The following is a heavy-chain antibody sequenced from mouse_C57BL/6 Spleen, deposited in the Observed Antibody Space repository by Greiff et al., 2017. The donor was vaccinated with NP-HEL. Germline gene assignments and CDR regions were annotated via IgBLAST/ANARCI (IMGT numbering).Heavy chain of an antibody. CDR2: IDPENGDT. CDR1: GFNIKDDY. CDR3: TTSYGSSSWFAY. V-gene: IGHV14-4*01. D-gene: IGHD1-1*01. Sequence: EVQLQQSGAELVRPGASVKLSCTASGFNIKDDYMHWVKQRPEQGLEWIGWIDPENGDTEYASKFQGKATITADTSSNTAYLQLSSLTSEDTAVYDCTTSYGSSSWFAYWGQGTLVTVSA. J-gene: IGHJ3*01.